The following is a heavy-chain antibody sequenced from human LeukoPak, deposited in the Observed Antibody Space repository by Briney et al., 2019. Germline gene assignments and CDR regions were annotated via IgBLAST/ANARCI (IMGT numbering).Heavy chain of an antibody. CDR3: ARYSTVKSHGSYYYGMDV. D-gene: IGHD4-11*01. CDR2: INPNSGGT. Sequence: ASVKDSCKASGYTFTGYYMHWVRQAPGQGLEWMGWINPNSGGTNYAQKFQGRVTMTRDTSISTAYMELSRLRSDDTAVYYCARYSTVKSHGSYYYGMDVWGQGTTVTVSS. J-gene: IGHJ6*02. CDR1: GYTFTGYY. V-gene: IGHV1-2*02.